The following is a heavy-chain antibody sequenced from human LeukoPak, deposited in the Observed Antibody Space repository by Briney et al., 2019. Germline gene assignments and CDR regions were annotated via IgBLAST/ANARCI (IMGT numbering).Heavy chain of an antibody. CDR3: ARGLIAVAGTGDY. CDR2: ISYDGSNK. D-gene: IGHD6-19*01. J-gene: IGHJ4*02. CDR1: GFTFSSYA. Sequence: GGSLRLSCAASGFTFSSYAMHWVRQAPGKGLEWVAVISYDGSNKYYADSVKGRFTISRDNSKNTLYLQMNSLRAEDTAVYYCARGLIAVAGTGDYWGQGTLVTVSS. V-gene: IGHV3-30*04.